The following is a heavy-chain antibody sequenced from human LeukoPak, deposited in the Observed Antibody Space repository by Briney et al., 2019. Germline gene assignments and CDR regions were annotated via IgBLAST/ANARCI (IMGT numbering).Heavy chain of an antibody. V-gene: IGHV4-61*02. Sequence: SQTLSLTCTVSGGSISSGSYYWSWIRQPAGKGLEWIGRIYTSGSTNYNPSLKSRVTISVDTSKNQFSLKLSSVTAADTAVYYCAREDCSSTSCYLIDYWGQGTLVTVSS. CDR2: IYTSGST. CDR3: AREDCSSTSCYLIDY. CDR1: GGSISSGSYY. J-gene: IGHJ4*02. D-gene: IGHD2-2*01.